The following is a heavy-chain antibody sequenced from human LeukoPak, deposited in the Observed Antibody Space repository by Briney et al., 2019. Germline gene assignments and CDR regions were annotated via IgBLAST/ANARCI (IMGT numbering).Heavy chain of an antibody. Sequence: PGRSLRLYCAASGFTFSSYAMHWVRQAPGKGLEWVAVISYDGSNKYYADSVKGRFTISRDNSKNTLYLQMNSLRAEDTAVYYCARDSSSWYRAAYSYYAMDVWGKGTTVTVSS. CDR1: GFTFSSYA. D-gene: IGHD6-13*01. CDR2: ISYDGSNK. V-gene: IGHV3-30*04. J-gene: IGHJ6*04. CDR3: ARDSSSWYRAAYSYYAMDV.